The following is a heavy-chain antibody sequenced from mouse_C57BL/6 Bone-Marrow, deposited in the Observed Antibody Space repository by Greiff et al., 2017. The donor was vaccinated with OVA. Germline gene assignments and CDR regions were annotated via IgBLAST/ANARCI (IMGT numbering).Heavy chain of an antibody. D-gene: IGHD1-1*01. CDR1: GFSLTSYG. Sequence: VQRVESGPGLLQPSQSLSITCTVSGFSLTSYGVHWVRQSPGKGLEWLGVIWRGGSTDYNAAFMSRLSITKDNSKSQVFFKMNSLQADDTAIYYCAKLYGSSYYYAMDYWGQGTSVTVSS. CDR3: AKLYGSSYYYAMDY. CDR2: IWRGGST. J-gene: IGHJ4*01. V-gene: IGHV2-5*01.